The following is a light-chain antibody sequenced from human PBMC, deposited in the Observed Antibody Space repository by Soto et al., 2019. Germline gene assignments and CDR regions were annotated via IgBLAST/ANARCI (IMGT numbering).Light chain of an antibody. CDR1: QDIGGR. CDR3: RQLNSYPLT. Sequence: SLRDRISITCRATQDIGGRLAWFQQKPGKAPKLLIYAASTLQSGVPSRFSGSGSGTEFTLTISSLQTEDFATEYCRQLNSYPLTFGGWTK. CDR2: AAS. V-gene: IGKV1-9*01. J-gene: IGKJ4*01.